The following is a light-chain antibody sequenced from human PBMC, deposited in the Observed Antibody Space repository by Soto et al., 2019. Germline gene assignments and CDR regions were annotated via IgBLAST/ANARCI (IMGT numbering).Light chain of an antibody. Sequence: QSVLTQPASVPGSPGQSTNISCPRNSTHVGGYNYGPRYQQHPGKAPILMIYGVSNRPSGVSSRVSGSKSGNTASLTISGLQAEDEADYYCSSFTRSSTRVFGAGSKVTV. CDR3: SSFTRSSTRV. V-gene: IGLV2-14*03. J-gene: IGLJ1*01. CDR2: GVS. CDR1: STHVGGYNY.